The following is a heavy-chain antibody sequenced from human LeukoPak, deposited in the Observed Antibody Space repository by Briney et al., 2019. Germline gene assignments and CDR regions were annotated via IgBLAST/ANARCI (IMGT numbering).Heavy chain of an antibody. CDR1: GFTFSSYG. CDR2: TWFDGSNK. V-gene: IGHV3-33*01. J-gene: IGHJ4*02. Sequence: GRSLRPSCAASGFTFSSYGIRWVRQAPGKGLEWVAFTWFDGSNKYYADSVKGRFTISKDNSKNTLYLQMNSLRAEDTAVYYCARQLSNTFYYGSGSHLDYWGQGTLVTVSS. CDR3: ARQLSNTFYYGSGSHLDY. D-gene: IGHD3-10*01.